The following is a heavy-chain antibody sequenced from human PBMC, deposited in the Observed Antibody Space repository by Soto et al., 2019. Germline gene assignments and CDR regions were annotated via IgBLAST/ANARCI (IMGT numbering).Heavy chain of an antibody. V-gene: IGHV4-59*08. CDR3: ARNPFSGISAPFDY. Sequence: SETLSLTCTVSGGSISSYHCTWIRHPPGKGREWIGCIYYSVSTNYNPSLKSRVTISVDTSKNQFSLMLSSVTAADTAVYYCARNPFSGISAPFDYWGLGTLVTVSS. CDR1: GGSISSYH. J-gene: IGHJ4*02. CDR2: IYYSVST. D-gene: IGHD1-26*01.